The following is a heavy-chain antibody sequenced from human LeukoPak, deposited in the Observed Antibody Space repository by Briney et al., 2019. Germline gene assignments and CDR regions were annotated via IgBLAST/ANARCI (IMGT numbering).Heavy chain of an antibody. CDR3: AKLAKYFYGSETYYFFEH. Sequence: GGSLRLSCAASGFTFNSYGMTWVRQAPGKGLEWVSGISGSGDSTYYADSVKGRFTISRDNSKNTLYLQMNSLRAEDTAVYYCAKLAKYFYGSETYYFFEHWGQGTPVTASS. D-gene: IGHD3-10*01. CDR2: ISGSGDST. CDR1: GFTFNSYG. V-gene: IGHV3-23*01. J-gene: IGHJ4*02.